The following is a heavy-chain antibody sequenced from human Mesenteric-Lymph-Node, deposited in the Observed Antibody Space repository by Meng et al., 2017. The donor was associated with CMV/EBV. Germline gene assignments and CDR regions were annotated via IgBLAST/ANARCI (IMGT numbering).Heavy chain of an antibody. CDR2: IYSGGST. Sequence: GESLKISCAASGFTVSSNYMSWVRQAPGKGLEWVSVIYSGGSTYYADSVKGRFTISRDNSKNTLYLQMDSLRVEDTAIYYCARYRSTTNCYTPPFDYWGQGTLVTVSS. J-gene: IGHJ4*02. CDR1: GFTVSSNY. CDR3: ARYRSTTNCYTPPFDY. D-gene: IGHD2-2*02. V-gene: IGHV3-53*05.